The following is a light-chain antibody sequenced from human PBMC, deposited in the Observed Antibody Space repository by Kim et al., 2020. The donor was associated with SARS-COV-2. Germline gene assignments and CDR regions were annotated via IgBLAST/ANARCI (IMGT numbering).Light chain of an antibody. J-gene: IGLJ3*02. V-gene: IGLV2-8*01. CDR2: EVT. CDR3: TSYAGGNNLV. Sequence: QSALTQPPSASGSPGQSVTLSCIGSSSDIGAYKYVSWYQHHPGIATKLLIYEVTKRPSGVPDRFSGSKSGSTASLTISGLRAEDEAEYFCTSYAGGNNLVFGGGTQLTVL. CDR1: SSDIGAYKY.